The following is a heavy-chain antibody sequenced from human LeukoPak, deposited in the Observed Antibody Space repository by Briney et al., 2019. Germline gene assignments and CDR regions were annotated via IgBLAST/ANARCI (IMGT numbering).Heavy chain of an antibody. CDR1: GGSFSGYY. Sequence: SETLSLTCAVYGGSFSGYYWGWIRQPPGKGLEWIGEINHSGSTNYNPSLKSRVTISVDTSKNQFSLKLSSVTAADTAVYYCARGQATSMDVWGQGTTVTVSS. CDR2: INHSGST. J-gene: IGHJ6*02. CDR3: ARGQATSMDV. V-gene: IGHV4-34*01. D-gene: IGHD5-24*01.